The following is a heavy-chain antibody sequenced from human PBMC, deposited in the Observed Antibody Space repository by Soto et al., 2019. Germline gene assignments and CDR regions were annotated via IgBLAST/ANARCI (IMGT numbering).Heavy chain of an antibody. J-gene: IGHJ5*02. CDR1: GFSFSTSGVG. CDR2: IYWNDDR. CDR3: VSASFPNWFDP. V-gene: IGHV2-5*01. Sequence: SGPTLVNPTQTLTLTCTLSGFSFSTSGVGVGWIRQPPGKALEWLALIYWNDDRRYSPSLKSRLTITKDTSKNQVFLTMTNMDPLDTATYYCVSASFPNWFDPWGQGTLVTVS. D-gene: IGHD3-10*01.